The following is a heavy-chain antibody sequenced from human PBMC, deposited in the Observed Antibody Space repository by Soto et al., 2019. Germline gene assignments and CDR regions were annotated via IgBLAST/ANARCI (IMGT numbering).Heavy chain of an antibody. V-gene: IGHV3-21*01. Sequence: SLRLSCAASGLTFSTYTMNWVRQAPGKGLEWVSSISSSSDYIYYADSVKGRFTISRDNAKKSLSLQMNSLRGEDTAVYFCARASGYYDTSGYYGTYYYYGMDVWGQGTTVTVSS. CDR1: GLTFSTYT. CDR2: ISSSSDYI. D-gene: IGHD3-22*01. J-gene: IGHJ6*02. CDR3: ARASGYYDTSGYYGTYYYYGMDV.